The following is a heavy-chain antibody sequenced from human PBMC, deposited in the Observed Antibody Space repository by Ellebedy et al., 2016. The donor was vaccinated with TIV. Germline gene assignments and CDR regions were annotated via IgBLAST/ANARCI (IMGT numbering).Heavy chain of an antibody. CDR2: IYSGGTT. V-gene: IGHV3-66*04. Sequence: PGGSLRLSCAASGFSLNVNYMSWVRQAPGKGLEWVSVIYSGGTTHYADSVKGRFTISRDKSKNTMYLQMNSLRAEDTAVYYCAGHEDRAMTHWGQGTLVTVSS. CDR3: AGHEDRAMTH. CDR1: GFSLNVNY. J-gene: IGHJ4*02. D-gene: IGHD5-18*01.